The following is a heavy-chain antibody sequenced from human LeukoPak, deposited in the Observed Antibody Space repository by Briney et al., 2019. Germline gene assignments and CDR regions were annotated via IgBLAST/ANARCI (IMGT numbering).Heavy chain of an antibody. V-gene: IGHV3-23*01. CDR1: AFTYSSYA. CDR3: AAQQYYGSGSNLFHGCMDV. J-gene: IGHJ6*03. D-gene: IGHD3-10*01. CDR2: ISGSGGST. Sequence: GGSLRLSCAASAFTYSSYAMSWVRQAPGKGLEWDSNISGSGGSTYYADSVKGRFTISRDNYKKTLHVEKNRLRAEDTAVYYCAAQQYYGSGSNLFHGCMDVWGKGTPVTVSS.